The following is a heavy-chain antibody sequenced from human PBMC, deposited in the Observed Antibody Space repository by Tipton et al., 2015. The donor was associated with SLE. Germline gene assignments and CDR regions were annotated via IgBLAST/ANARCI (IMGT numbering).Heavy chain of an antibody. CDR2: IYTSGST. CDR1: GGSISSSY. Sequence: TLSLTCTVSGGSISSSYWSWIRQPAGKGLEWIGRIYTSGSTNYNPSLKSRVTMSVDTSKNQFSLKLSSVTAADTAVYYCARLLIFGVVIMTDDAFDIWGQGTMVTVSS. J-gene: IGHJ3*02. CDR3: ARLLIFGVVIMTDDAFDI. D-gene: IGHD3-3*01. V-gene: IGHV4-4*07.